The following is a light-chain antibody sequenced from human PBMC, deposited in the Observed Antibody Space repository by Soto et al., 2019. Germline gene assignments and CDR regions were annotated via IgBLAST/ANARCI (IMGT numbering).Light chain of an antibody. CDR1: QSVSTRD. J-gene: IGKJ2*01. CDR2: GAS. CDR3: HQFGSSPPAFT. Sequence: ESVLTQSPGTLSLSPGERATLSCRASQSVSTRDLAWYQQKPGQAPRLLIYGASIRATGIPDRFSGSGSGTDFTLTISRLEPEDFAVYDCHQFGSSPPAFTFGQGTKLEI. V-gene: IGKV3-20*01.